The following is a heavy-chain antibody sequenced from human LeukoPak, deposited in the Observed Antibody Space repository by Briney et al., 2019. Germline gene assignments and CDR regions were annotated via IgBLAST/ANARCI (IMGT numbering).Heavy chain of an antibody. CDR2: ISTSSLNTI. Sequence: GGSLRLSCAASGFAFSSFGMNWVRQAPGKGLEWISYISTSSLNTIHYADSVKGRFTISRDNAKNSLFLQMNSLRAEDTAVYYCARSLSTDFDYWGQGILVTVSS. CDR1: GFAFSSFG. D-gene: IGHD5/OR15-5a*01. J-gene: IGHJ4*02. V-gene: IGHV3-48*04. CDR3: ARSLSTDFDY.